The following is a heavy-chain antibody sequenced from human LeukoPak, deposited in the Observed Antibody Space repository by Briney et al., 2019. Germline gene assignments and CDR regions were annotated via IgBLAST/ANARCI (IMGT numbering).Heavy chain of an antibody. Sequence: SQTLSLTCAISGDSVSSNSAAWNWIRQSPSRGLGWLGRTYYRSKWYNEYAVSVKSRISINPDTSKNQFSLHLNSMTPEDTAVYYCARGNGYSSGWYYFDQWGQGTLVTVSS. D-gene: IGHD6-19*01. J-gene: IGHJ4*02. CDR1: GDSVSSNSAA. CDR3: ARGNGYSSGWYYFDQ. CDR2: TYYRSKWYN. V-gene: IGHV6-1*01.